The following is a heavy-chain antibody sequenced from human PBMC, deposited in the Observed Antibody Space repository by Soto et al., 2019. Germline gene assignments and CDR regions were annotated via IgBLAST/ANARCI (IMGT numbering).Heavy chain of an antibody. CDR2: ISNGGSDQ. CDR1: GFTFSTYG. V-gene: IGHV3-30*18. Sequence: QVQLVESGEGVVQPGRSLRLSCAASGFTFSTYGMHWVRQAPGKGLEWVAVISNGGSDQYYGDSVKGRFTVSRDNSKNTMSLQMNSLRPEDTAVYYCAKRFSASWSIESWGQGTLVIVSS. J-gene: IGHJ5*01. D-gene: IGHD6-13*01. CDR3: AKRFSASWSIES.